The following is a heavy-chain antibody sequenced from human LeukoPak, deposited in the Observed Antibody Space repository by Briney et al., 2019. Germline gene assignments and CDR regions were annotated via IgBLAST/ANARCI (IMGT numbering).Heavy chain of an antibody. D-gene: IGHD5-12*01. CDR2: INPSGGST. CDR1: GYTFTSYY. CDR3: ARSGRGTYYYFDL. V-gene: IGHV1-46*01. J-gene: IGHJ4*02. Sequence: ASVKVSCKASGYTFTSYYMHWVRQAPGQGLEWMGIINPSGGSTSYAQKFQGRVTMTRDTSTSTVYMELRSLTSDDTAMYYCARSGRGTYYYFDLWGQGTLVTVSS.